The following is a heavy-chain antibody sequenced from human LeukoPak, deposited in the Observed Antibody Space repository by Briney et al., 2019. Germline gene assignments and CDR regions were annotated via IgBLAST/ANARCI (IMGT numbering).Heavy chain of an antibody. Sequence: KPSETLSLTCAVYGGSFSGYYWSWIRQPPGKGLEWIGEINHSGSTNYNPSLKSRVTISVDTSKNQFSLKLSSVTAADTAVYYCARGHPVVDATHWDYWGQGTLVTVSS. CDR2: INHSGST. V-gene: IGHV4-34*01. D-gene: IGHD2-15*01. J-gene: IGHJ4*02. CDR3: ARGHPVVDATHWDY. CDR1: GGSFSGYY.